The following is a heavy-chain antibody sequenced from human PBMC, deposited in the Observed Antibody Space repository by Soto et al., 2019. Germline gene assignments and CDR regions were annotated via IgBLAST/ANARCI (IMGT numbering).Heavy chain of an antibody. CDR2: IYYSGST. CDR3: ARSYSSSFDY. CDR1: GGSISSYY. D-gene: IGHD6-13*01. Sequence: QVQLQESGPGLVKPSETLSLTCTVSGGSISSYYWSWIRQPPGKGLEWIGYIYYSGSTNYNPSLKSRVTISVDTSKNQFSLKLSSVTAADTAVYYCARSYSSSFDYWGQGTLVTVSS. J-gene: IGHJ4*02. V-gene: IGHV4-59*08.